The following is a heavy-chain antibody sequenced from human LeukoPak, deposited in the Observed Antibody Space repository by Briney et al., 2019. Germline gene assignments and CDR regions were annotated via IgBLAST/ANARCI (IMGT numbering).Heavy chain of an antibody. D-gene: IGHD6-19*01. J-gene: IGHJ5*02. CDR1: GGSIRSTSYY. CDR2: VHHSGST. V-gene: IGHV4-39*01. CDR3: ARRSTVAGRGRFDP. Sequence: SETLSLTCTVSGGSIRSTSYYWGWIRQPPGKGLEWLGSVHHSGSTYDNPSLKSRVTTSVDTSKNQFSLKLISVTAADTAVYYCARRSTVAGRGRFDPWGQGTLVTVSS.